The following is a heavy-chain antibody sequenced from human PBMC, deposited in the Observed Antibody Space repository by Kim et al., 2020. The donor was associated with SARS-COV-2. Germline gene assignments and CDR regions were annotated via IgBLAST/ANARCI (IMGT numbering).Heavy chain of an antibody. CDR1: GGSFSGYY. J-gene: IGHJ4*02. CDR2: INHSGST. D-gene: IGHD5-18*01. V-gene: IGHV4-34*01. CDR3: ARSKFARLHLDY. Sequence: SETLSLTCAVYGGSFSGYYWSWIRQPPGKGLEWIGEINHSGSTNYNPSLKSRVTISVDTSKNQFSLKLSSVTAADTAVYYCARSKFARLHLDYWGQGTLVTVSS.